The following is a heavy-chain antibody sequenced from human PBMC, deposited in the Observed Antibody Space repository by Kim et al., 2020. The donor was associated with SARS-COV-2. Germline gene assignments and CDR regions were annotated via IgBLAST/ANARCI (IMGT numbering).Heavy chain of an antibody. CDR2: SHNSGST. V-gene: IGHV4-4*08. D-gene: IGHD1-26*01. CDR3: YWANLAGVQEPYNCYFDL. Sequence: SETLSLTCTVSGGSISSDYYSWSRQRPPKGLGWMGFSHNSGSTTSNPYLMREVRITIYTDMNQFPLNLSLGTAADAAVASCYWANLAGVQEPYNCYFDL. CDR1: GGSISSDY. J-gene: IGHJ2*01.